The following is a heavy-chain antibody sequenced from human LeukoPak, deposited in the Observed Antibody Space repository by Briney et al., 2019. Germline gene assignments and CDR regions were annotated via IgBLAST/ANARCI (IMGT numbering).Heavy chain of an antibody. Sequence: GRSLRLSCAASGFTFSSYGMHWVRQAPGKGQEWVAVISYDGSNKYYADSVKGRFTISRDNSKNTLYLQMNSLRAEDTAVYYCAKVEGGSTWDIVVVVAATPVYYFDYWGQGTLVTVSS. CDR2: ISYDGSNK. J-gene: IGHJ4*02. V-gene: IGHV3-30*18. D-gene: IGHD2-15*01. CDR1: GFTFSSYG. CDR3: AKVEGGSTWDIVVVVAATPVYYFDY.